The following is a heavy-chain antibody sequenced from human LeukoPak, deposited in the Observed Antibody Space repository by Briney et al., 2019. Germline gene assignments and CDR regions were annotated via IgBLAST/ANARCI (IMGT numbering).Heavy chain of an antibody. CDR2: IYYSGST. V-gene: IGHV4-59*01. J-gene: IGHJ6*02. CDR1: GGSISSYY. D-gene: IGHD3-22*01. CDR3: ARALYYYDSSGQPYYYGMDV. Sequence: SETLSLTCTVSGGSISSYYWSWIRQPPGKGLEWIGHIYYSGSTNYNPSLKSRVTISVDTSKNQFSLKLSSVTAADTAVYYCARALYYYDSSGQPYYYGMDVWGQGTTVTVSS.